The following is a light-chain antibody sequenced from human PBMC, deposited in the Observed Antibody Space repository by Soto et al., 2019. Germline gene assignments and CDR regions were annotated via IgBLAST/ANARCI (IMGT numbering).Light chain of an antibody. Sequence: QLVLTQPPSVSGAPGQRVTISCTGSSSNIGAPYDVHWYQQVPGTAPKLLIYGNNNRPSGVPDRFSGSKSGTSASLAITGXXXXXXXDXYCQSYDNSLSGSVFGGGTKLTVL. CDR2: GNN. CDR3: QSYDNSLSGSV. CDR1: SSNIGAPYD. J-gene: IGLJ2*01. V-gene: IGLV1-40*01.